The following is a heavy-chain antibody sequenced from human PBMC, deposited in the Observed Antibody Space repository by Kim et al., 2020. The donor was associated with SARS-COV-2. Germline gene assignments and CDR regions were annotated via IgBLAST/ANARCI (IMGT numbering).Heavy chain of an antibody. CDR3: ARVVTMVQGVIIAPYYYYYMDV. CDR2: IDYSGST. CDR1: GGSISSYY. V-gene: IGHV4-59*01. J-gene: IGHJ6*03. D-gene: IGHD3-10*01. Sequence: SETLSLTCTVSGGSISSYYWSWIRQPPGKGLEWIGYIDYSGSTNYNPSLKSRVTISVDTSKNQLSLKLSSVTAADTAVYYCARVVTMVQGVIIAPYYYYYMDVWGKGTTVTVSS.